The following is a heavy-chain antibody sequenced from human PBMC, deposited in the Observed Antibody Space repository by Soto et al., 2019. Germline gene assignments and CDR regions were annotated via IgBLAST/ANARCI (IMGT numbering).Heavy chain of an antibody. J-gene: IGHJ6*02. CDR1: GGTFSSYA. Sequence: ASVKVSCKASGGTFSSYAISWVRQAPGQGLEWMGGIIPIFGTANYAQKFQGGVTITADESTSTAYMELSSLRSEDTAVYYCARGQGAYWNYFPYGMDVWGQGTTVTVSS. D-gene: IGHD1-7*01. V-gene: IGHV1-69*13. CDR2: IIPIFGTA. CDR3: ARGQGAYWNYFPYGMDV.